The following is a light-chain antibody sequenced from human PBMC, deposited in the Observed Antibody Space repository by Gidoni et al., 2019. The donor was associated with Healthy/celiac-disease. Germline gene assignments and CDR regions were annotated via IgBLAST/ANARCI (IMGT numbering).Light chain of an antibody. CDR3: QQRSNWPLT. Sequence: VLTQSPATLSLSPGERATLSCRASQSVSSYLAWYQQKPGQAHRLLIYDASSRATGIPARFSGSGSGTDFTLTISSLEPEDFAVYYCQQRSNWPLTFGGGTKVEIK. V-gene: IGKV3-11*01. CDR2: DAS. J-gene: IGKJ4*01. CDR1: QSVSSY.